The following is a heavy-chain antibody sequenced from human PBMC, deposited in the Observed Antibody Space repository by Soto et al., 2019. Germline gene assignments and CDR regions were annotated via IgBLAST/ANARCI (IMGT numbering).Heavy chain of an antibody. CDR1: GFTFSSYS. V-gene: IGHV3-21*01. D-gene: IGHD6-13*01. CDR3: ARSVRAGFYYYYGMDV. CDR2: ISSSSSYI. J-gene: IGHJ6*02. Sequence: PXVSLRLSCAASGFTFSSYSMNGVRQAPGKGLEWVSSISSSSSYIYYADSVKGRFTISRDNAKNSLYLQMKSLRAEDTAVYYCARSVRAGFYYYYGMDVWGQGTTVTVSS.